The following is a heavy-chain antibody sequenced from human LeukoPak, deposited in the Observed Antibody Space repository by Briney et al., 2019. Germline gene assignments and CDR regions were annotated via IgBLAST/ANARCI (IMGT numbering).Heavy chain of an antibody. CDR2: IYYSGST. V-gene: IGHV4-39*07. J-gene: IGHJ3*02. D-gene: IGHD4-17*01. Sequence: SETQSLTCTVSGGSISSSSYCWGWIRQPPGTGLEWIGSIYYSGSTYYNPSLKSRVTISVDTSKNQFSLKLSSVTAADTAVYYCARVCVYGDYRDAFDIWGQGTMVTVSS. CDR1: GGSISSSSYC. CDR3: ARVCVYGDYRDAFDI.